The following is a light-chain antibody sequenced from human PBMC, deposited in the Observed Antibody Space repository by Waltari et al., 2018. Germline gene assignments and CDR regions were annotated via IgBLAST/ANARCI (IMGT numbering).Light chain of an antibody. CDR1: SGHSDYA. J-gene: IGLJ2*01. V-gene: IGLV4-69*01. CDR2: LNSDGSH. CDR3: HAWRSGILV. Sequence: QLVLTQSPSASASLGASVKLTCTLSSGHSDYATACHPQQPGKGPRYLMKLNSDGSHNKGDGIPDRFSGSSSGAERYLTISSLQSEDEADYYCHAWRSGILVFAGGTKLTVL.